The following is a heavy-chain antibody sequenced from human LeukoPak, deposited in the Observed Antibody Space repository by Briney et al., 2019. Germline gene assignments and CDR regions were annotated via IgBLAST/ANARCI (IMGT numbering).Heavy chain of an antibody. J-gene: IGHJ4*02. CDR1: GGSISSSSYY. V-gene: IGHV4-39*01. CDR3: ARLIEEEYCSSTSCYLPDY. D-gene: IGHD2-2*01. Sequence: SETLSLTCTVSGGSISSSSYYWGWIRQPPGKGLEWIGSIYYSGSTYYNPSLKSRVTISVDTSKNQFSLKLSSVPAADTAVYYCARLIEEEYCSSTSCYLPDYWGQGTLVTVSS. CDR2: IYYSGST.